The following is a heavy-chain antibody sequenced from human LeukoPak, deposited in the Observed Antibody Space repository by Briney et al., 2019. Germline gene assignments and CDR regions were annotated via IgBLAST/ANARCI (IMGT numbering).Heavy chain of an antibody. D-gene: IGHD3-10*01. J-gene: IGHJ6*02. CDR1: GGTFSSYA. CDR2: MNPNSGNT. Sequence: GASVKVSCKASGGTFSSYAINWVRQATGQGLEWMGWMNPNSGNTGYAQKFQGRVTMTRNTSISTAYMELSSLRSEDTAVYYCARRRSGSYPRPYGMDVWGQGTTVTVSS. CDR3: ARRRSGSYPRPYGMDV. V-gene: IGHV1-8*02.